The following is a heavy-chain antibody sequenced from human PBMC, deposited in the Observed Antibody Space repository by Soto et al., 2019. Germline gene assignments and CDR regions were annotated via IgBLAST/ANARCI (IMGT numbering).Heavy chain of an antibody. CDR3: ARGEEQRIPRLADYYYYGMDV. D-gene: IGHD6-25*01. CDR2: IYYSGST. CDR1: GGPISSGGYY. J-gene: IGHJ6*02. Sequence: SETLSLTCTVSGGPISSGGYYWSCIRQHPGKGLESIVYIYYSGSTYYNPSLKSRVTISVDTSKNQFSLKLSSVTAADKAVYYCARGEEQRIPRLADYYYYGMDVSRQGTTVTVSS. V-gene: IGHV4-31*03.